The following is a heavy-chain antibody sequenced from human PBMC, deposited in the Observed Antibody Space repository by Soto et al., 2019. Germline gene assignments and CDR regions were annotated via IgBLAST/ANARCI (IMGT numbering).Heavy chain of an antibody. Sequence: ASVNVSCKASGYTFTSYYMHWVRQAPGQGLEWMGIINPSGGSTSYAQKFQGRVTMTRDTSTSTVYMELSRLRSEDTAVYYCAREGYYYYGMDVWGQGTTVTVSS. D-gene: IGHD6-13*01. V-gene: IGHV1-46*03. CDR1: GYTFTSYY. CDR3: AREGYYYYGMDV. J-gene: IGHJ6*02. CDR2: INPSGGST.